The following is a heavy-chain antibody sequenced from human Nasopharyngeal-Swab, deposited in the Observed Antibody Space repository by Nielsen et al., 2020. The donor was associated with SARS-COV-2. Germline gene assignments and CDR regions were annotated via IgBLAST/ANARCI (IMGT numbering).Heavy chain of an antibody. D-gene: IGHD4-17*01. Sequence: GSLRLSCAVYGGSFSGYYWSWIRQPPGKGLEWIGEINHSGSTNYNPSLKSRVTISVDTSKNQFSLKLSSVTAADTAVYYCARGNDHGDPLDYWGQGTLVTVSS. CDR3: ARGNDHGDPLDY. V-gene: IGHV4-34*01. J-gene: IGHJ4*02. CDR1: GGSFSGYY. CDR2: INHSGST.